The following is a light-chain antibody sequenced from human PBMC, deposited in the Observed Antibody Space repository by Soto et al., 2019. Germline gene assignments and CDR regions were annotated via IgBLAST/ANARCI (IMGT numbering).Light chain of an antibody. CDR1: QSVSNSY. CDR2: GAS. Sequence: ESVLTQSPGTLSLSAGERATLSCRASQSVSNSYLAWYQQKPGQAPSLLMYGASNRATGIPDRFSGSGSETDFTLTISRLEPEDLAVYYCQQYGTTRITFGQGTRLEIK. V-gene: IGKV3-20*01. CDR3: QQYGTTRIT. J-gene: IGKJ5*01.